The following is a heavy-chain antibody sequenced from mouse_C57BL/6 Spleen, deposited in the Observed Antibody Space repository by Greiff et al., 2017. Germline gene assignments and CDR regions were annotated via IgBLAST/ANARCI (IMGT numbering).Heavy chain of an antibody. Sequence: QVQLQQPGAELVRPGSSVKLSCKASGYTFTSYWMHWVKQRPIQGLEWIGNIDPSDSETHYNQKFKDKATLTVDKSSSTAYMQLSSLTSEDSAVYYCARWGTAQAKDYWGQGTTLTVSS. CDR1: GYTFTSYW. D-gene: IGHD3-2*02. J-gene: IGHJ2*01. V-gene: IGHV1-52*01. CDR2: IDPSDSET. CDR3: ARWGTAQAKDY.